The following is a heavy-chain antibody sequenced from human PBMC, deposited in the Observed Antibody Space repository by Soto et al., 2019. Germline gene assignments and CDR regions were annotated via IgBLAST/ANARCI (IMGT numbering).Heavy chain of an antibody. D-gene: IGHD3-10*01. Sequence: EVQLVESGGGLIQPGGSLRLSCAVSGFTVSNNYMSWVRQAPGKGLEGVSVIYSGGYTAYGDSVKGRFTISRDNPNNTLYLQMQARSAGAPALYFGADHPGGGGYWGQGTLVTVSS. J-gene: IGHJ4*02. V-gene: IGHV3-53*01. CDR1: GFTVSNNY. CDR3: ADHPGGGGY. CDR2: IYSGGYT.